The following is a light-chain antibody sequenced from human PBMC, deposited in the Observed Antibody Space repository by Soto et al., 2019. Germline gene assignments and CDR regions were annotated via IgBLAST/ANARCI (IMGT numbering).Light chain of an antibody. J-gene: IGKJ1*01. CDR2: GAS. CDR1: QSVSSN. CDR3: QQCNNWPPWT. V-gene: IGKV3-15*01. Sequence: EIVMTQSPATLSVSPGERATLSCRASQSVSSNLAWYQQKPGQAPRLLIYGASTRATGIPARFSGSGSGTEFTLTISSLQSADFAVYYCQQCNNWPPWTFGQGTKVEIK.